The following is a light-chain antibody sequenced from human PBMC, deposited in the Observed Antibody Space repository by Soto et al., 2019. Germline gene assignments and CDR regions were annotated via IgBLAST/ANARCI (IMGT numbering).Light chain of an antibody. CDR2: AAS. CDR3: QQSYTTPIN. V-gene: IGKV1-39*01. CDR1: QSINSY. J-gene: IGKJ5*01. Sequence: IQMTQSPSSLSASVVDRVTITFRASQSINSYLNWYQQKPGTAPRLLIYAASSLQSGVPSRFSGSGSGTEFTLTISSLQSEDFATYYCQQSYTTPINFGQGTRLEIK.